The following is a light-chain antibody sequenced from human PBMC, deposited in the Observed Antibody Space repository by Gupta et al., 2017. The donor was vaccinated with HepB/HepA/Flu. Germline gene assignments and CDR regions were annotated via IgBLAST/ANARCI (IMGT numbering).Light chain of an antibody. CDR1: ESVRSRY. CDR3: QQDGSTPLT. V-gene: IGKV3D-20*01. Sequence: EIVLTQSPATLSLSPGERATLSCGASESVRSRYLAWYQQKPGLAPRLLMNDASKRATGSPDRSSGSGSGTDVTPTISRLEPEDVAVYYCQQDGSTPLTFGGGTKVEIK. J-gene: IGKJ4*01. CDR2: DAS.